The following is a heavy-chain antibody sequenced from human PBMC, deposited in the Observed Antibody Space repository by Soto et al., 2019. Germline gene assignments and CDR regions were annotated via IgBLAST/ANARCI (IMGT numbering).Heavy chain of an antibody. CDR2: IYYSGST. D-gene: IGHD6-19*01. V-gene: IGHV4-31*03. Sequence: QVQLQESGPGLVKPSQTLSLTCTVSGGSISSGGYYWSWIRQHPGKGLEWIGYIYYSGSTYYNPSPKSRVTISVATSKNQFSLKLSSVTAADTAVYYCASSDWSPYYFGMDVWGQGTTVTVSS. CDR3: ASSDWSPYYFGMDV. CDR1: GGSISSGGYY. J-gene: IGHJ6*02.